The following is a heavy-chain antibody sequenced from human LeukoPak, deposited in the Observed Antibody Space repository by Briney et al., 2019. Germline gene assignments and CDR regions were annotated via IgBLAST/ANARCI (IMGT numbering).Heavy chain of an antibody. CDR3: AAAAGTVY. CDR2: ISHSSSYI. CDR1: GFTFSSYS. Sequence: GGSLRLSCAASGFTFSSYSMHWVRQAPGKGLEWVSSISHSSSYIYYADSVKGRFTISRDNAKNSLYLQMNSLRAEDMALYYCAAAAGTVYWGQGTLVTVSS. D-gene: IGHD6-13*01. V-gene: IGHV3-21*04. J-gene: IGHJ4*02.